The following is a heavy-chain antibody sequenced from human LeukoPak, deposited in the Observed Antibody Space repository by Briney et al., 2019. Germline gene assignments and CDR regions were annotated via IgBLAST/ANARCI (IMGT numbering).Heavy chain of an antibody. D-gene: IGHD3-22*01. CDR3: ARGSDITMIVPLDY. CDR2: TYYSGST. CDR1: GGSISSYY. J-gene: IGHJ4*02. Sequence: SETLSLTCTVSGGSISSYYWSWIRQPPGKGLEWIGYTYYSGSTNYNPSLKSRVTISVDTSKNQFSLKLSSVTAADTAVYYCARGSDITMIVPLDYWGQGTLVTVSS. V-gene: IGHV4-59*01.